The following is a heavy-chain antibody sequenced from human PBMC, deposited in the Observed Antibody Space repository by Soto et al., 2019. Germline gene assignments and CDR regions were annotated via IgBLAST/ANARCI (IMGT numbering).Heavy chain of an antibody. CDR1: GGSISSGDYY. Sequence: KTSETLSLTCTVSGGSISSGDYYWSWIRQPPGKGLEWIGYIYYSGSTYYNPSLKSRVTISVDTSKNQFSLKLSSVTAADTAVYYCAGATNGVCYTCFSARFDPWGQGTLVTVSS. J-gene: IGHJ5*02. CDR3: AGATNGVCYTCFSARFDP. CDR2: IYYSGST. D-gene: IGHD2-8*01. V-gene: IGHV4-30-4*01.